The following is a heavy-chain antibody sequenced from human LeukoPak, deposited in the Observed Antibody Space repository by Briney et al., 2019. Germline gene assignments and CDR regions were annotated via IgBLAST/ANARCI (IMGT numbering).Heavy chain of an antibody. V-gene: IGHV4-34*01. CDR2: INHSGST. CDR3: VRLNVDTAMVIDY. Sequence: PSETLSLTCAVYGGSFSGYYWSWIRQPPGKGLEWIGEINHSGSTNYNPSLKSRVTISVDTSKNQFSLKLSSVTAADTAVYYCVRLNVDTAMVIDYWGQGTLVTVSS. CDR1: GGSFSGYY. D-gene: IGHD5-18*01. J-gene: IGHJ4*02.